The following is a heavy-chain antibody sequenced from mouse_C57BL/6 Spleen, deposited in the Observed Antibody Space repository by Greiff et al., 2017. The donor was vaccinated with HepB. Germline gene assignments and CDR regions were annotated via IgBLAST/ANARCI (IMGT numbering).Heavy chain of an antibody. CDR1: GFTFSDFY. D-gene: IGHD2-3*01. CDR3: ARDAEDGYQGAMDY. Sequence: EVNVVESGGGLVQSGRSLRLSCATSGFTFSDFYMEWVRQAPGKGLEWIAASRNKANDYTTEYSASVKGRFIVSRDTSQSILYLQMNALRAEDTAIYYCARDAEDGYQGAMDYWGQGTSVTVSS. CDR2: SRNKANDYTT. V-gene: IGHV7-1*01. J-gene: IGHJ4*01.